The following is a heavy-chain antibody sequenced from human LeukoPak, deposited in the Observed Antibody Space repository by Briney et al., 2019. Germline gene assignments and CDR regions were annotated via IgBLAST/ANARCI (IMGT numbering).Heavy chain of an antibody. CDR2: ISSSSSYI. Sequence: GGPLRLSCAASGFTFSSYSMTWVRQAPGMGREWVSSISSSSSYIYYADSVKGRFTISRDNAKNSLYLQMNSLRAEDTAVYYCASWYQLPRFDYWGQGTLVTVSS. J-gene: IGHJ4*02. CDR3: ASWYQLPRFDY. V-gene: IGHV3-21*01. CDR1: GFTFSSYS. D-gene: IGHD2-2*01.